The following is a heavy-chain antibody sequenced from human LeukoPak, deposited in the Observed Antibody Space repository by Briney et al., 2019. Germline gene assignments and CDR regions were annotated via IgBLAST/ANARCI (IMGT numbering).Heavy chain of an antibody. CDR3: ARDMGYSSSSGTGDY. D-gene: IGHD6-6*01. CDR2: IKQDGSEK. J-gene: IGHJ4*02. CDR1: GFTFSTHW. V-gene: IGHV3-7*01. Sequence: GGSLRLSCAASGFTFSTHWVTWVRQAPGKGLEWVANIKQDGSEKNYVDSVKGRFTISRDNARNSLFLQMSSLRAEDTAVYYCARDMGYSSSSGTGDYWGQGTLVTVSS.